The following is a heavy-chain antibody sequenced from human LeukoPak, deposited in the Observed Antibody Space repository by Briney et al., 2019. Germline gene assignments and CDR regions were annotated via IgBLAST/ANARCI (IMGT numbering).Heavy chain of an antibody. CDR2: IYYSGST. CDR3: ARSAPGDWYFDL. J-gene: IGHJ2*01. CDR1: GGSISSYY. D-gene: IGHD6-25*01. V-gene: IGHV4-59*01. Sequence: SETLSLTCTVSGGSISSYYWSWIRQPPGKGLEWIGYIYYSGSTNYNPSLKSRVTISVDTSKNQFSLKLSSVTAADTAVYYCARSAPGDWYFDLWGRGTLVTVSS.